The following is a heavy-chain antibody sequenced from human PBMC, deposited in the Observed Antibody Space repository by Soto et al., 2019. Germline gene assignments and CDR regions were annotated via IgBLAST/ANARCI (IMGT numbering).Heavy chain of an antibody. D-gene: IGHD2-2*01. CDR1: GGSISSYY. V-gene: IGHV4-59*01. CDR3: ARATRYCSSTSCYYYYYYMDV. J-gene: IGHJ6*03. CDR2: IYYSGST. Sequence: SETLSLTCTVSGGSISSYYWSWIRQPPGKGLEWIGYIYYSGSTNYNPSLKSRVTISVDTSKNQFSLKLSSVTAADTAVYYCARATRYCSSTSCYYYYYYMDVWGKGTTVTVSS.